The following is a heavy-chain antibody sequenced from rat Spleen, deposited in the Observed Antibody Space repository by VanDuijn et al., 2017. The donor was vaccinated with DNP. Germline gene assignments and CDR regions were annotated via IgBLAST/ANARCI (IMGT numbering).Heavy chain of an antibody. V-gene: IGHV5-22*01. Sequence: EVQLVESGGGLVQPGRSMKLSCAASGFTFSDYYMAWVRQAPKKGLEWVASISYEGSSTYYGDSVKGRFTISRDNAKSTLYLQMNSLRSEDTATDYFARQDGGPNWFAYWGQGTLVTVSS. J-gene: IGHJ3*01. D-gene: IGHD1-11*01. CDR1: GFTFSDYY. CDR2: ISYEGSST. CDR3: ARQDGGPNWFAY.